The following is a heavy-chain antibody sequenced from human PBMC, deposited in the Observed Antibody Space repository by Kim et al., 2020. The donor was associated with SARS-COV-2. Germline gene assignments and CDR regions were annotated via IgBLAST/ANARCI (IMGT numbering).Heavy chain of an antibody. CDR2: ISAYNGNT. Sequence: ASVKVSCKASGYTFTSYGISWVRQAPGHGLEWMGWISAYNGNTNYAQKLQGRVTMTTDTSTSTAYMELRSLRSDDTAVYYCARAGGDYVLGTVVPYYYYGMDVWGQGTTVTVSS. CDR1: GYTFTSYG. D-gene: IGHD4-17*01. V-gene: IGHV1-18*01. J-gene: IGHJ6*02. CDR3: ARAGGDYVLGTVVPYYYYGMDV.